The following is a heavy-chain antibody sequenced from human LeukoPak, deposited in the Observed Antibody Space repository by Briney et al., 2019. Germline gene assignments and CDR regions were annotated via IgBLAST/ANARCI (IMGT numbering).Heavy chain of an antibody. J-gene: IGHJ4*02. V-gene: IGHV3-11*01. CDR2: ISSSGSTI. CDR1: GFTFSYYY. Sequence: PGGSLRLSCAASGFTFSYYYMSWIRQAPGKGLEWVSYISSSGSTIYYADSVKGRFTISRDNAKNSLYLQMNSLRAEDTAVYYCARSSTGYYYLPCDYWGQGTLVTVSS. D-gene: IGHD3-22*01. CDR3: ARSSTGYYYLPCDY.